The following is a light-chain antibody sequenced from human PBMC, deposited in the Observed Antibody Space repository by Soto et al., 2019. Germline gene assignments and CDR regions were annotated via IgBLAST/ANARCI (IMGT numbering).Light chain of an antibody. J-gene: IGKJ5*01. CDR2: DAS. V-gene: IGKV3-11*01. CDR1: QSVSSY. CDR3: QQRSNWPIT. Sequence: EIVLTQSPATLSLSPGERATLSCRASQSVSSYVAWYQQKPGQAPRLLIHDASNRATGIPARFSGSGSGTDFTLTISSLEPEDFAVYYCQQRSNWPITFGQGTRLEI.